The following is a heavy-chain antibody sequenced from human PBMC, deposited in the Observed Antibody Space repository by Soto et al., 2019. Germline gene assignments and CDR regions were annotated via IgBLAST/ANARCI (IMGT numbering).Heavy chain of an antibody. CDR3: ARKDYYDSSGYRRDFDY. J-gene: IGHJ4*02. D-gene: IGHD3-22*01. CDR1: GYTFTSYG. CDR2: ISAYNGNT. Sequence: SAKDSYKASGYTFTSYGITSVRQAPGQGLEWMGWISAYNGNTNYAQKLQGRVTMTTDTSTSTAYMELRSLRSDDTAVYYCARKDYYDSSGYRRDFDYWGQGTLVTVSS. V-gene: IGHV1-18*01.